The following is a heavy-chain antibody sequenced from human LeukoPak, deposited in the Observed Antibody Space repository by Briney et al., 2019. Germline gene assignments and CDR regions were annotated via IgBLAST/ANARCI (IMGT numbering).Heavy chain of an antibody. CDR2: VNAGNGNT. D-gene: IGHD2-2*01. Sequence: ASVKVSCKASGYTFTSYAMHWVRQAPGQRLEWMGWVNAGNGNTKYSQKFRGRVTITRDTSASTAYMELSSLRSEDTAVYYCARTVVVVPAATYYFDYWGQGTLVTVSS. V-gene: IGHV1-3*01. CDR3: ARTVVVVPAATYYFDY. CDR1: GYTFTSYA. J-gene: IGHJ4*02.